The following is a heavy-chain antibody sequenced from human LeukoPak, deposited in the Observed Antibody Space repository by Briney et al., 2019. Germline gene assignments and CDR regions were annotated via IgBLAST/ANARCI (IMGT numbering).Heavy chain of an antibody. D-gene: IGHD4-17*01. CDR2: IYSRGNT. CDR1: GASISSSSSY. Sequence: PSETLSLTCTVSGASISSSSSYWGWIRQPPGKGLEWLGNIYSRGNTYYKPSLRSRATISIDTSKNQFFLRLTSVTAADTAVYCCARDFDTGVTMKGMDVWGKGTTVTVSS. CDR3: ARDFDTGVTMKGMDV. V-gene: IGHV4-39*07. J-gene: IGHJ6*04.